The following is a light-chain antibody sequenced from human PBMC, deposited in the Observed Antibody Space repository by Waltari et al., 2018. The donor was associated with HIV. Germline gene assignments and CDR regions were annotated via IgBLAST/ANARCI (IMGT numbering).Light chain of an antibody. CDR2: WAS. V-gene: IGKV4-1*01. CDR3: QQYYSPAFT. J-gene: IGKJ2*01. CDR1: QSVFFSSNNKNF. Sequence: DIVMTQSPDSLAVSLGERATINCKSSQSVFFSSNNKNFLAWYQQKPGQAPKLLISWASTRESGVPARFSGSGSGTDFTLTISSLQPGDVAVYYCQQYYSPAFTFGQGTKLEIK.